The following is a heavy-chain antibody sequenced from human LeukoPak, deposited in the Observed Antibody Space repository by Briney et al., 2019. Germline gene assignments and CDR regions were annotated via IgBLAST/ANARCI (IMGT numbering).Heavy chain of an antibody. Sequence: GGSLRLSCAASGFTFDDYAMHWVRQAPGKGLEWVSGISWNSGSIGYADSVKSRFSISRDNAKNSLYLQMNSLRAEDMALYYCAVALVGAIEFDPWGQGTLVTVSS. V-gene: IGHV3-9*03. J-gene: IGHJ5*02. CDR2: ISWNSGSI. CDR3: AVALVGAIEFDP. CDR1: GFTFDDYA. D-gene: IGHD1-26*01.